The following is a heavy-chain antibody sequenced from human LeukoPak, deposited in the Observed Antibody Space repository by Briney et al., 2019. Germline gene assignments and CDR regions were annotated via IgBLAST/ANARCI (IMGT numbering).Heavy chain of an antibody. CDR3: ARGRYSYGYVPYYFDY. J-gene: IGHJ4*02. V-gene: IGHV4-34*01. CDR1: GGSFSGYY. Sequence: PSETLSLTCAVYGGSFSGYYWSWIRQPPGKGLEWIGEINHSGSTNYNPSLKSRVTISVDTSKNQFSLKLSSVTAADTAVYYCARGRYSYGYVPYYFDYWGQGTLVTVSS. CDR2: INHSGST. D-gene: IGHD5-18*01.